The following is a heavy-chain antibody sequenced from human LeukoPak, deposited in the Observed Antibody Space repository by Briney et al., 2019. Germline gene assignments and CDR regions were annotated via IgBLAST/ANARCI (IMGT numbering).Heavy chain of an antibody. CDR1: GGTFSSYA. D-gene: IGHD1-1*01. J-gene: IGHJ4*02. Sequence: ASVKVSCKASGGTFSSYAISWVRQAPGQGLEWMGRIIPIFGTPNYAQKFQGRVTITTDESTSTAYMELSSLRSEDTAVYYCARGGITIGRYLTNSSDYWGQGTLVTVSS. CDR3: ARGGITIGRYLTNSSDY. V-gene: IGHV1-69*05. CDR2: IIPIFGTP.